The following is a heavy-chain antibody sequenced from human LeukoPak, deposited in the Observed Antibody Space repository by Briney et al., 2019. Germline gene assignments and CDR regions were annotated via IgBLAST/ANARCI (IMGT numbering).Heavy chain of an antibody. CDR1: GGSISSGGYS. V-gene: IGHV4-30-2*01. CDR3: ARGASSIGAFDI. CDR2: IYHSGST. J-gene: IGHJ3*02. Sequence: SQTLSLTCAVSGGSISSGGYSWTGIRKPPGKGLKWIGYIYHSGSTYYNPSLKSRVTISVDRSKNQFSLKLSSVTAADTAVYYCARGASSIGAFDIWGQGTMVTVSS. D-gene: IGHD6-6*01.